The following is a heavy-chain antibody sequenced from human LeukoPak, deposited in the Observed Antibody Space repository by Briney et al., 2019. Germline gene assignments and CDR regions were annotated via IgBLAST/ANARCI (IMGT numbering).Heavy chain of an antibody. CDR1: GYTFTGYN. Sequence: ASVKVSCKASGYTFTGYNMHWVRQVPGQGLEWMGRINPNSGGTNYAQKFQGRVTMTRDTSISTAYMELSRLRSDDTAVYYCARAHSSSWYWFDPWGQGTLVTDSS. V-gene: IGHV1-2*06. CDR3: ARAHSSSWYWFDP. J-gene: IGHJ5*02. CDR2: INPNSGGT. D-gene: IGHD6-13*01.